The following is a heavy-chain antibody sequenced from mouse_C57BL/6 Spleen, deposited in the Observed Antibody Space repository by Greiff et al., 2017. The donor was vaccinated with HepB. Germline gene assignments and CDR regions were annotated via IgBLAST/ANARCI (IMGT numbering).Heavy chain of an antibody. J-gene: IGHJ4*01. CDR2: IDTNSGGT. CDR1: GYTFTSYW. D-gene: IGHD1-1*01. Sequence: VQLQQSGAELVKPGASVKLSCKASGYTFTSYWMHWVKQRPGRGLEWIGRIDTNSGGTKYNEKFKSKATLTVDKPSSTAYMQLSSLTSEDSAVYECARLGLVAPYAMDYWGQGTSVTVSS. CDR3: ARLGLVAPYAMDY. V-gene: IGHV1-72*01.